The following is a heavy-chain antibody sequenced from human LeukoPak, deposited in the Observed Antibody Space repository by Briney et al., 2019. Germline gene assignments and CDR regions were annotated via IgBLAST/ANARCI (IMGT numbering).Heavy chain of an antibody. D-gene: IGHD1-1*01. J-gene: IGHJ5*01. CDR1: GFSFSSFG. CDR2: IGYDGSTK. V-gene: IGHV3-33*01. Sequence: GWSLRLSCATSGFSFSSFGMHWVRQAPGKGLEWVAVIGYDGSTKYYADSVKGRFTISRDNSKDTLYLQMSSLRAEDTALYYCARDQGVNQVWNWFESCGQGTLVTVSS. CDR3: ARDQGVNQVWNWFES.